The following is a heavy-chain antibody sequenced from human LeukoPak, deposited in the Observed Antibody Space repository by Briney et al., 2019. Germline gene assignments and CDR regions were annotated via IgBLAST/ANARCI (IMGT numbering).Heavy chain of an antibody. V-gene: IGHV3-21*04. CDR2: ISSSSSYI. CDR3: ATPFPTSGYYPNYFDY. D-gene: IGHD3-22*01. CDR1: GFTFSSYS. Sequence: PGGSLRLSCAASGFTFSSYSMNWVRQAPGKGLEWVSSISSSSSYIYYADSVKGRFTISRDNFKNTLYLQMNSLRAEDTAVYYCATPFPTSGYYPNYFDYWGQGTLVTVSS. J-gene: IGHJ4*02.